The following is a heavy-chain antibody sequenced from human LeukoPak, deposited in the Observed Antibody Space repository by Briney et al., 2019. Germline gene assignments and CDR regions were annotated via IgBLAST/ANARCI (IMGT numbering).Heavy chain of an antibody. CDR1: GFTFSDFA. CDR2: TFQGGGEI. V-gene: IGHV3-21*04. J-gene: IGHJ4*02. D-gene: IGHD5-12*01. CDR3: ARGAGYGGYGYYFDY. Sequence: GGSLRLSCAASGFTFSDFAMIWVRQPPGKGLEWVSSTFQGGGEIHYADSVRGRFTISRDNAKNSLYLQMNSLRAEDTALYYCARGAGYGGYGYYFDYWGQGTLVTVSS.